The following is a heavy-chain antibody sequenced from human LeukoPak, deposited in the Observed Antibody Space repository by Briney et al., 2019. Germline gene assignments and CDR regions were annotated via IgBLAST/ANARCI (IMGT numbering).Heavy chain of an antibody. V-gene: IGHV3-7*01. J-gene: IGHJ4*02. CDR2: IKQDGSEE. D-gene: IGHD5-18*01. CDR1: GFTFSNYW. Sequence: GGSLRLSRAASGFTFSNYWMSWVRQAPGKGPEWVANIKQDGSEEYYAGSVKGRFTISRDNGKNSLNLQMNSLRAEDTAVYYCARWAGVTDYWGQGTLVTVSS. CDR3: ARWAGVTDY.